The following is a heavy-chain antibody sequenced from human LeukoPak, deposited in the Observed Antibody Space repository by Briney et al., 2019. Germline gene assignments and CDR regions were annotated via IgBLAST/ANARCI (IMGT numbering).Heavy chain of an antibody. D-gene: IGHD6-19*01. Sequence: GSLRLSCSASSFTFISNVMLHDGQAPGKGLEWVAVISSDGRSRYYADSVKGRFTISRDNSKNTLSLQMDSLRPEDTAVYYCAKGHTWTWLCGFWGHGTLVTVSS. CDR3: AKGHTWTWLCGF. CDR1: SFTFISNV. J-gene: IGHJ4*01. CDR2: ISSDGRSR. V-gene: IGHV3-30*18.